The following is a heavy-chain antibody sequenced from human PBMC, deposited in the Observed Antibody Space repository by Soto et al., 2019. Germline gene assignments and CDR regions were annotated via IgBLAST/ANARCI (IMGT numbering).Heavy chain of an antibody. Sequence: QVQLVESGGGVVQPGRSLRLSCAASGFTFSYYAIHWVRQAPGKGLEGVAAISYDGSNKYYADSVKGRFTISRDNSKNTLYLQMNSLRAEDTVVYFCARGDGYWGQGTLVTVSS. V-gene: IGHV3-30-3*01. J-gene: IGHJ4*02. CDR2: ISYDGSNK. CDR1: GFTFSYYA. D-gene: IGHD1-26*01. CDR3: ARGDGY.